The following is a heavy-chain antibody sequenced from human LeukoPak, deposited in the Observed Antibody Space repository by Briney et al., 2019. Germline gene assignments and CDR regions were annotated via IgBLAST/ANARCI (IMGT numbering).Heavy chain of an antibody. V-gene: IGHV3-23*01. CDR1: GVIISSHA. CDR3: AKDRVSPGFNWFDP. J-gene: IGHJ5*02. CDR2: INGRGDNT. D-gene: IGHD2/OR15-2a*01. Sequence: GGSLRVSCAASGVIISSHAMSWVRQAPGKGLEWVSAINGRGDNTYYADFVKGRFTISRDNSKSTVYLQMNSLRTEDTAVYYCAKDRVSPGFNWFDPWGQGTVVSVSS.